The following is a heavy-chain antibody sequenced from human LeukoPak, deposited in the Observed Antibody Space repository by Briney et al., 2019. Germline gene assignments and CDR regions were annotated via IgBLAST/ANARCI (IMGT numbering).Heavy chain of an antibody. J-gene: IGHJ5*02. CDR1: GYTFTNYG. V-gene: IGHV1-18*01. D-gene: IGHD3-3*01. CDR3: ARITYDFWSGYYMPDDP. CDR2: ISIYNGNT. Sequence: ASVKDSCKASGYTFTNYGISWVRQAPGQGLEWMGWISIYNGNTDYAQKLRGRVTITTDTSTSTAYMELRSLRSDDTAVYYCARITYDFWSGYYMPDDPWGQGTLVTVSS.